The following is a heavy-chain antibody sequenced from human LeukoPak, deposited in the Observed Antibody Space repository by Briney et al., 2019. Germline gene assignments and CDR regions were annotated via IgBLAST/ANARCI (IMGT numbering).Heavy chain of an antibody. V-gene: IGHV3-23*01. CDR2: LSSGGGTT. J-gene: IGHJ5*02. CDR3: AKRLERTATPYWFAP. Sequence: PGGSLRLSCAASGFTFSTSAMSWVRQAPGQGLEWVSSLSSGGGTTSYADSVKGRFTISRDNSKNTLFLQMTSLRAEDTAVYHCAKRLERTATPYWFAPWGQGTLVSVSS. D-gene: IGHD1-1*01. CDR1: GFTFSTSA.